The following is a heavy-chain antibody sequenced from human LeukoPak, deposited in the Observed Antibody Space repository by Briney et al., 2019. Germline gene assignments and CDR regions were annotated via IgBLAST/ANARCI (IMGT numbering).Heavy chain of an antibody. CDR2: IIPILGIA. V-gene: IGHV1-69*04. CDR3: ARDSVEMATRAFDY. CDR1: GGTFSSYA. D-gene: IGHD5-24*01. Sequence: SAKVSCKASGGTFSSYAISWVRQAPGQGLEWMGRIIPILGIANYAQKFQGRVTITADKSTSTAYMELSSLRSEDTAVYYCARDSVEMATRAFDYWGQGTLVTVSS. J-gene: IGHJ4*02.